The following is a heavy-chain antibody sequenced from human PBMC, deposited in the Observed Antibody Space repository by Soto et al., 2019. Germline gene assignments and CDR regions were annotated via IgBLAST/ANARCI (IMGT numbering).Heavy chain of an antibody. J-gene: IGHJ4*02. CDR1: GFTFSSYA. V-gene: IGHV3-30-3*01. D-gene: IGHD3-3*01. CDR3: ARGGDYDFWSGYPAPDY. CDR2: ISYDGSNK. Sequence: PGGSLRLSCTASGFTFSSYAMHWVRQAPGKGLEWVAVISYDGSNKYYADSVKGRFTISRDNSKNTLYLQMNSLRAEDTAVYYXARGGDYDFWSGYPAPDYWGQGTLVTVPQ.